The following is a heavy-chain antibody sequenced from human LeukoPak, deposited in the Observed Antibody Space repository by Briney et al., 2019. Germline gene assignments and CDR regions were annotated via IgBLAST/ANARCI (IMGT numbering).Heavy chain of an antibody. CDR2: ITAYNDNT. CDR3: ARALLWFGEPSHIDY. J-gene: IGHJ4*02. Sequence: ASVKVSCKASGYTFTSYGISWVRQAPGQGLEWMGWITAYNDNTNYAQKLQGRVTMTTDTSTSTAYMELRSLRSDDTAVYSCARALLWFGEPSHIDYWGQGTLVTASS. V-gene: IGHV1-18*01. D-gene: IGHD3-10*01. CDR1: GYTFTSYG.